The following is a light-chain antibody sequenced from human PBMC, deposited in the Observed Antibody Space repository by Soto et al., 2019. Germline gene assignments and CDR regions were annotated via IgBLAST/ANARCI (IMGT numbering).Light chain of an antibody. Sequence: SALTQPPSASGSPGQSVTISCTGTSSDVGAYNYVSWYQQHPGKAPKLMIYEVSKRPSGVPDRFSGSKSGNTASLTVSGLQAEDEADYYCSSYAGSNNFDVFGTGTKVTVL. V-gene: IGLV2-8*01. CDR3: SSYAGSNNFDV. CDR1: SSDVGAYNY. J-gene: IGLJ1*01. CDR2: EVS.